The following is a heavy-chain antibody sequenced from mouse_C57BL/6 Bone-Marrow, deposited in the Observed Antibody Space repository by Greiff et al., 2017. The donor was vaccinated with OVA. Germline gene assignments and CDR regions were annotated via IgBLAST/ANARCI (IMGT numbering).Heavy chain of an antibody. V-gene: IGHV14-4*01. CDR2: IDPENGDT. J-gene: IGHJ2*01. Sequence: EVQLQQSGAELVRPGASVKLSCTASGFNIKDDYMPWVKQRPEQGLEWIGWIDPENGDTEYASKFQSKATITADTSSTTAYLQLSSLTSEDAAFYYCTNFLYDYWGQGTTLTVSS. CDR1: GFNIKDDY. CDR3: TNFLYDY.